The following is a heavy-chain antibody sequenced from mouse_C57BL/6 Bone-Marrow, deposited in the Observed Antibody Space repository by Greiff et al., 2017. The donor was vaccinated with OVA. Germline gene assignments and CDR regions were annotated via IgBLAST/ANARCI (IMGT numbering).Heavy chain of an antibody. V-gene: IGHV1-18*01. CDR2: INPNNGGT. CDR1: GYTFTDYN. Sequence: VQLQQSGPELVKPGASVKIPCKASGYTFTDYNMDWVKQSHGKSLEWIGDINPNNGGTIYNQKFKGKATLTVDKSSSTAYMELRSLTSEDTAVYYCARKERSGISYAMDYWGQGTSVTVSS. CDR3: ARKERSGISYAMDY. D-gene: IGHD1-3*01. J-gene: IGHJ4*01.